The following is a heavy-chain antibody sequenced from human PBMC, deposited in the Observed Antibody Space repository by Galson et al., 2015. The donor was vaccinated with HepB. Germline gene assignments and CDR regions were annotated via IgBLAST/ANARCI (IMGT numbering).Heavy chain of an antibody. J-gene: IGHJ4*02. V-gene: IGHV1-8*02. CDR3: ARRGIAVAGAFDY. CDR1: GYTFTSYD. Sequence: SVKVSCKASGYTFTSYDINWVRQATGQGLEWMGWMNPNSGNTGYAQKFQGRVTMTRNTSISTAYMELSSLRSEDTAVYYCARRGIAVAGAFDYWGQGTLVTVSS. CDR2: MNPNSGNT. D-gene: IGHD6-19*01.